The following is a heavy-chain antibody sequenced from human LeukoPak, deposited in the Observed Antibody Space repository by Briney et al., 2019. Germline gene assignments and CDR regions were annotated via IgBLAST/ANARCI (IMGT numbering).Heavy chain of an antibody. Sequence: GGSLRLSCAASGFTFSTYAMSWVRQAPGKGLEWVSGISGSGGSTYYADSVKGRFTISRDNSKNTLYLQMNSLRAEDTAVYYCAKVVGTTIYFFDCWGQGTPVTVSS. V-gene: IGHV3-23*01. J-gene: IGHJ4*02. CDR1: GFTFSTYA. D-gene: IGHD1-26*01. CDR3: AKVVGTTIYFFDC. CDR2: ISGSGGST.